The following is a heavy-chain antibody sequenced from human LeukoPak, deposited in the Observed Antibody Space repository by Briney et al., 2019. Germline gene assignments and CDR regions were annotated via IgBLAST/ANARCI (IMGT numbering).Heavy chain of an antibody. Sequence: ASVTVSFKASGYTFTGYYMHWVRQAPGQGLEWMGWINPNSGGTNYAQKFQGRVTMTRDTSNSTAYMELSRLRSDDTAVYYCARDIVVVPAAPPAFDIWGQGTMVTVSS. CDR2: INPNSGGT. D-gene: IGHD2-2*01. CDR3: ARDIVVVPAAPPAFDI. J-gene: IGHJ3*02. V-gene: IGHV1-2*02. CDR1: GYTFTGYY.